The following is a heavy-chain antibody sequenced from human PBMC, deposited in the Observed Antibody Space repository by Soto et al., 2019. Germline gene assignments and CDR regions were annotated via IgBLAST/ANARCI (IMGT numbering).Heavy chain of an antibody. CDR3: AREGDGIAEDF. D-gene: IGHD6-13*01. Sequence: EVQLVESGGGLVKPGGSLRLSCAASGFTFSSYSMNWVRQAPGKGLEWVSSVSSSSSYIYYADSVKGRFTISRDNAKNSLYLQMNSLRAEDTAVYYCAREGDGIAEDFWGQRTMVTVSS. V-gene: IGHV3-21*01. CDR2: VSSSSSYI. J-gene: IGHJ3*01. CDR1: GFTFSSYS.